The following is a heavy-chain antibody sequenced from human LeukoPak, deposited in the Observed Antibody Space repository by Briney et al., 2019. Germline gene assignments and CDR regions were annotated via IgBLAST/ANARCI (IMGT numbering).Heavy chain of an antibody. Sequence: GASVKVSCKASGGTFSSYAISWVRQAPGQGLEWMGLINPSGGRTSYTQKFQDRVTVTRDTSTNTVYMELSGLRYEDTAVYYCARGCCEGSIEVAGHDYWGQGTLVFVSS. D-gene: IGHD6-19*01. CDR1: GGTFSSYA. CDR3: ARGCCEGSIEVAGHDY. CDR2: INPSGGRT. J-gene: IGHJ4*02. V-gene: IGHV1-46*01.